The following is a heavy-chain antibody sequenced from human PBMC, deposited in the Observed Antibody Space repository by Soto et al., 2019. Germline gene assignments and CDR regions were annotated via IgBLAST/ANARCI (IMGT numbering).Heavy chain of an antibody. D-gene: IGHD3-3*02. J-gene: IGHJ5*02. V-gene: IGHV4-59*12. CDR1: GGSISSYY. CDR3: ARDFNSIFDDFADMRWNFDP. CDR2: IYYSGST. Sequence: SETLSLTCTVSGGSISSYYWSWIRQPPGKGLEWIVYIYYSGSTDYNPSLKGRVTISVDTSKNQFSLSLRSVTAADTAIYYCARDFNSIFDDFADMRWNFDPWGQGTLVTVSS.